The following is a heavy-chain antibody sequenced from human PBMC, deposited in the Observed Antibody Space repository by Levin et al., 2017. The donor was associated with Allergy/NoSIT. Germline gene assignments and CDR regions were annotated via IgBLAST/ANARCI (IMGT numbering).Heavy chain of an antibody. D-gene: IGHD3-16*01. J-gene: IGHJ4*02. CDR1: GFSFSSWW. CDR2: INSDGTTT. Sequence: PGGSLRLSCTVSGFSFSSWWMHWVRQAPGKGPVWVSRINSDGTTTSYADSVKGRFTISRDNAKNTLYLQMNSLRADDTAVYYCARVVRVGEYLPFDNWGQGTLVTVSS. V-gene: IGHV3-74*01. CDR3: ARVVRVGEYLPFDN.